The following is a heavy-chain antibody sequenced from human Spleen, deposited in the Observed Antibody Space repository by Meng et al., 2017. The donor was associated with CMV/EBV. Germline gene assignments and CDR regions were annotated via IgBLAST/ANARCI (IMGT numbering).Heavy chain of an antibody. CDR1: GFTSDDYDDYA. Sequence: GGSLRLSCAASGFTSDDYDDYAMHWVRQAPGKGLEWVSGISWDSANIDYADSVKGRFTISRDNAKNSLYLQMNSLRAEDTAVYYCARDLEEKYYYGSGSYYTYYFDYWGQGTLVTVSS. D-gene: IGHD3-10*01. CDR2: ISWDSANI. V-gene: IGHV3-9*02. J-gene: IGHJ4*02. CDR3: ARDLEEKYYYGSGSYYTYYFDY.